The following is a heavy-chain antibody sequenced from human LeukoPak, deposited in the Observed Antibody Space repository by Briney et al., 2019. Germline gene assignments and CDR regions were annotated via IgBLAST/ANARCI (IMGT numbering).Heavy chain of an antibody. CDR3: ARDLIMTTVTINYYYYMDV. V-gene: IGHV3-7*01. D-gene: IGHD4-17*01. J-gene: IGHJ6*03. CDR1: GFTFSSHW. Sequence: GGSLRLSCAASGFTFSSHWMSWVREAPGTGLEWVANIKQDGSEKYYVDSVKRRFTISRDNAMNSLYLQLNSLRAEDTAVYYCARDLIMTTVTINYYYYMDVWGKGTTVTVSS. CDR2: IKQDGSEK.